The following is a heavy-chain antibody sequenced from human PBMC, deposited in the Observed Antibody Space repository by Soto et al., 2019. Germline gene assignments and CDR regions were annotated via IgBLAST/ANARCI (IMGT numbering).Heavy chain of an antibody. J-gene: IGHJ3*02. D-gene: IGHD6-13*01. CDR1: GGSFSGYY. CDR2: INHSGST. V-gene: IGHV4-34*01. CDR3: ASGAIAAAGTSRAFDI. Sequence: PSETLSLTCAVYGGSFSGYYWSWIRQPPGKGLEWIGEINHSGSTNYNPSLKSRVTISVDTSKNQFSLKLSSVTAADTAVYYCASGAIAAAGTSRAFDIWGQGTMVTFSS.